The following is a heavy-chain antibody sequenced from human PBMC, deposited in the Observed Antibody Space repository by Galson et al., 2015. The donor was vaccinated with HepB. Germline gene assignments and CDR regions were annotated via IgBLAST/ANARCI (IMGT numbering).Heavy chain of an antibody. CDR3: ARDKGALPPDGLDI. D-gene: IGHD4/OR15-4a*01. V-gene: IGHV3-9*01. Sequence: SLRLSCAASGFTFEDYAMHWVRQAPGKGLEWVSGLSWNGGNIGYADSVKGRFTISRDNAKNSLYLQMNSLRVEDTALYYCARDKGALPPDGLDIWGHGTMVTVSS. CDR2: LSWNGGNI. J-gene: IGHJ3*02. CDR1: GFTFEDYA.